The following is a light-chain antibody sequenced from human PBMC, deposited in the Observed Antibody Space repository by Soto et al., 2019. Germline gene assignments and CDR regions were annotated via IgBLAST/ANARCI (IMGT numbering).Light chain of an antibody. CDR3: QQSYNTPRT. V-gene: IGKV1-39*01. Sequence: DIQMTQSPSSLSASVGDRVTITCRASQSISASLNWYQQKPGKAPKLLIYAASSLQSGVPSRFSGSGSGTDFTLSISSLQPEDCATYYCQQSYNTPRTFGEGTRVEIK. J-gene: IGKJ1*01. CDR1: QSISAS. CDR2: AAS.